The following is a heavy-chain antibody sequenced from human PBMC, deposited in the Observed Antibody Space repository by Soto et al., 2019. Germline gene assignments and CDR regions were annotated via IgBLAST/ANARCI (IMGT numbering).Heavy chain of an antibody. CDR1: GFTFSSYW. Sequence: GGSLRLSCAASGFTFSSYWMSWVRQAPGKGLEWVANIKQDGSEKYYVDSVKGRFTISRDNAKNSLYLQMNSLRAEDTAVYYCARLYDFWSGYWAYYFDYWGQGTLVTVSS. D-gene: IGHD3-3*01. CDR3: ARLYDFWSGYWAYYFDY. CDR2: IKQDGSEK. V-gene: IGHV3-7*01. J-gene: IGHJ4*02.